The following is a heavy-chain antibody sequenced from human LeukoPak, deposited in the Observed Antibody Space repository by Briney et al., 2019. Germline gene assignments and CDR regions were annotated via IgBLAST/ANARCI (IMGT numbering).Heavy chain of an antibody. J-gene: IGHJ5*02. CDR2: INPNSGGT. D-gene: IGHD6-13*01. CDR3: ARDARRSRANWFDP. Sequence: ASVKVSCKASGYTFTDYYMHWVRQAPGQGLEWMGWINPNSGGTNYAQKFQGRVTMTRATSISTAYMELSRLRSDDTAVYYCARDARRSRANWFDPWGQGTLVTVSS. V-gene: IGHV1-2*02. CDR1: GYTFTDYY.